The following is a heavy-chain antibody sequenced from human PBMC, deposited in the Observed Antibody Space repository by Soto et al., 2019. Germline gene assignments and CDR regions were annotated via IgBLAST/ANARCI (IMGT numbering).Heavy chain of an antibody. CDR1: GFNFDSYA. CDR2: ISRDGGTT. D-gene: IGHD3-16*01. Sequence: EVQLLESGGGLVQPGGSLRLSCAASGFNFDSYAMNWVRQAPGKGLEWVSAISRDGGTTFYADSVKGRFTISRDNSENTLYMEMTSLRVDDTAVYYCAKGGFWVHYGMDVWGQGTTVTVSS. CDR3: AKGGFWVHYGMDV. J-gene: IGHJ6*02. V-gene: IGHV3-23*01.